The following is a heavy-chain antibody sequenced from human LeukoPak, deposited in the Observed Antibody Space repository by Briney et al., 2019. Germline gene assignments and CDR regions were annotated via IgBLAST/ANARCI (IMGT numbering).Heavy chain of an antibody. CDR1: GYTFTGYY. Sequence: ASVKVSCKASGYTFTGYYMHWVRQAPGQGLEWMGWINPNSGGTNYAQKFQGRVTMTRDTSISTAYMELSRLRSDDTAVYYCARVPYSSSLYFWFDPWGQGTLVTVSS. V-gene: IGHV1-2*02. CDR3: ARVPYSSSLYFWFDP. D-gene: IGHD6-13*01. CDR2: INPNSGGT. J-gene: IGHJ5*02.